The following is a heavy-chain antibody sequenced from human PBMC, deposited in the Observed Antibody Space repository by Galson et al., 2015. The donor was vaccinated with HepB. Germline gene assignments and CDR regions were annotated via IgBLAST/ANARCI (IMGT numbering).Heavy chain of an antibody. CDR1: GFSFSRYA. J-gene: IGHJ5*02. CDR3: ARNGSPKPFDP. V-gene: IGHV3-30*04. D-gene: IGHD1-14*01. Sequence: SLRLSCAASGFSFSRYAMHWVRQAPGKGLEWVAVLSYDGSKKYYADSVKGRFTISRDNSKNTLYLQMNSLRADDTAVYYCARNGSPKPFDPWGQGTPVTVSP. CDR2: LSYDGSKK.